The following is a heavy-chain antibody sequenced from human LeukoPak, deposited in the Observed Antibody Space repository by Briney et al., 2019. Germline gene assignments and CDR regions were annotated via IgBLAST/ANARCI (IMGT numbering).Heavy chain of an antibody. Sequence: KSSETLSLTCTVSGGSISSSSYYWGWIRQPPGKGLEWIGSIYYSGSTYYNPSLKSRVTISVDTSKNQFSLKLSSVTAADTAVYFCARDRIAVSDPPNWFDPWGQGTLVTVSS. V-gene: IGHV4-39*02. CDR1: GGSISSSSYY. CDR2: IYYSGST. CDR3: ARDRIAVSDPPNWFDP. J-gene: IGHJ5*02. D-gene: IGHD6-19*01.